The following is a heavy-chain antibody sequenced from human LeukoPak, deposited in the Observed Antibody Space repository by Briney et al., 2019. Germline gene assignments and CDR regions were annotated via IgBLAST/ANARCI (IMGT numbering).Heavy chain of an antibody. CDR2: IYPGDSDT. D-gene: IGHD1-20*01. J-gene: IGHJ4*02. Sequence: GESLKISCKGSGYSFTSYWIGWVRQMPGKGLEWMGIIYPGDSDTRYSPSFQGQVTISADKSISTAYLQWSSLKASDTAMYYCARLNVRGSITGTTGFDYWGQGTLVAVSS. CDR1: GYSFTSYW. CDR3: ARLNVRGSITGTTGFDY. V-gene: IGHV5-51*01.